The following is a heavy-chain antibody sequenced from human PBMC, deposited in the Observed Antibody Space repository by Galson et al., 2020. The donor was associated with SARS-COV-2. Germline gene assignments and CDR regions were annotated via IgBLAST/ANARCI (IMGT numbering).Heavy chain of an antibody. J-gene: IGHJ4*02. D-gene: IGHD6-19*01. Sequence: GGSLRLSCAASGFTFSSYWMSWVRQAPGKGLEWVANIKQDGSEKYYVDSVKGRFTISRDNAKNSLYLQMNSLRAEDTAVYYCARHQTGIAVAGTDYWGQGTLVTVSS. V-gene: IGHV3-7*03. CDR1: GFTFSSYW. CDR3: ARHQTGIAVAGTDY. CDR2: IKQDGSEK.